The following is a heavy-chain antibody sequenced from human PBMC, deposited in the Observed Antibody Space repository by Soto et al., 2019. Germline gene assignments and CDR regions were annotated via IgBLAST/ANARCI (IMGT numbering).Heavy chain of an antibody. Sequence: GSLRLSCTVSGFAFNNYGINWVRQAPGQGLEWVSSISKSDYTYYSDSVKGRFTISRDNAKNSVSLQMNTLRVEDTAVYYCAREDSIIIPAVSDFWGQGTLVTVSS. V-gene: IGHV3-21*01. CDR1: GFAFNNYG. CDR2: ISKSDYT. CDR3: AREDSIIIPAVSDF. J-gene: IGHJ4*02. D-gene: IGHD2-2*01.